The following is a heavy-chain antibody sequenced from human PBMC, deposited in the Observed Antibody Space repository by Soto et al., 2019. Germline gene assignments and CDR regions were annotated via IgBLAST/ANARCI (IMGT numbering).Heavy chain of an antibody. CDR3: TIVRVFVSALDH. Sequence: PGVSLRLSGVVSGIIFSNNGMHWARQTPGKGLEWVAFMSYDGSDTFYAESVKGRFTISRDNSKNTLFLHMSNLRAEDTAMYYCTIVRVFVSALDHRGKGTLVTVSS. CDR1: GIIFSNNG. J-gene: IGHJ4*02. CDR2: MSYDGSDT. D-gene: IGHD3-10*02. V-gene: IGHV3-30*02.